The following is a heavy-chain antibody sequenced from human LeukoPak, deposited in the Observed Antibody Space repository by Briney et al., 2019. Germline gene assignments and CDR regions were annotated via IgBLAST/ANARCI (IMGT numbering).Heavy chain of an antibody. V-gene: IGHV1-69*05. CDR2: IIPIFDSP. J-gene: IGHJ4*02. CDR1: GVTFRHYA. Sequence: SVKVSCKAFGVTFRHYAISWVRQAPGQGLEWLGGIIPIFDSPTYGQKFQDRVTLTTDESTSTAYLELSSLRSDDTAVYYCARQVVPAGFDDWGQGTLVTVSS. CDR3: ARQVVPAGFDD. D-gene: IGHD2-2*01.